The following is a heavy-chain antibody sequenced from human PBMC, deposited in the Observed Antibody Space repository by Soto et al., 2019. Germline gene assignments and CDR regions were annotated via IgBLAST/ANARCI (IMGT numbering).Heavy chain of an antibody. CDR3: AREVITTSHAFDI. Sequence: GWSLGLSCAASGVTVSIYEVNGVRQAPGKGLEWVSYISSSGSTIYYADSVKGRFTTSRDNAKNSLYLQMNSLRAEDTAVYYCAREVITTSHAFDIWGQGTMVTVSS. J-gene: IGHJ3*02. V-gene: IGHV3-48*03. CDR2: ISSSGSTI. CDR1: GVTVSIYE. D-gene: IGHD1-1*01.